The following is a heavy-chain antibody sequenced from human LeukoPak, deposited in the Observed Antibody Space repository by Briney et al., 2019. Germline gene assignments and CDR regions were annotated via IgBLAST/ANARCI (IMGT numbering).Heavy chain of an antibody. D-gene: IGHD5-24*01. Sequence: SVKVSCKASGGTFSSYTINWVRQAPGQGLEWMGRIIPILGIANYAQKFQGRVTITADKSTSTAYMELSSLRSEDTAVYYCARDTQDGYNYSDYWGQGTLVTVSS. J-gene: IGHJ4*02. CDR1: GGTFSSYT. V-gene: IGHV1-69*04. CDR2: IIPILGIA. CDR3: ARDTQDGYNYSDY.